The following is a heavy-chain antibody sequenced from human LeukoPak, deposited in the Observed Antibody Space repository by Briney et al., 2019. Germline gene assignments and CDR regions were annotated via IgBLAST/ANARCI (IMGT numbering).Heavy chain of an antibody. J-gene: IGHJ4*02. D-gene: IGHD4-17*01. V-gene: IGHV4-59*08. CDR3: ARATSYGDYVDY. Sequence: SETLSLTCTVSGGSISSSYWSWLRQPPGKGLEWIGYIDYSGNTNYNPSLKSRVTISVDTSKNQFSLKLSSVTAADTAVYYCARATSYGDYVDYWGQGTLVTVSS. CDR1: GGSISSSY. CDR2: IDYSGNT.